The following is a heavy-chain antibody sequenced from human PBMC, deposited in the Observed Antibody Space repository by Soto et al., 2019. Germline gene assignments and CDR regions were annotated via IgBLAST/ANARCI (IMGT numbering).Heavy chain of an antibody. Sequence: SHTLSLTCAISGDSVSSNSAAWNWIRQSPSRGLEWLGRTYYRSKWYNDYAVSVKSRITINPDTSKNQFSLQLNSVTPEDTAVYYCARELCSSTSCYRYNWFDPWGQGTLVTVSS. D-gene: IGHD2-2*01. CDR3: ARELCSSTSCYRYNWFDP. V-gene: IGHV6-1*01. CDR1: GDSVSSNSAA. J-gene: IGHJ5*02. CDR2: TYYRSKWYN.